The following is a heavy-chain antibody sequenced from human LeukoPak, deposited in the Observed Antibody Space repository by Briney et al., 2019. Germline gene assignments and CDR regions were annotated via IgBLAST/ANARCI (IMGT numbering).Heavy chain of an antibody. CDR2: ICSGGST. D-gene: IGHD6-13*01. V-gene: IGHV3-53*01. CDR3: ARPGIAAAGLPDY. J-gene: IGHJ4*02. Sequence: PGGSLRLSCAASGFTVSSNYMSWVRQAPGKGLEWVSVICSGGSTYYADSVKGRFTISRDNSKNTLYLQMNSLRAEDTAVYYCARPGIAAAGLPDYWGQGTLVTVSS. CDR1: GFTVSSNY.